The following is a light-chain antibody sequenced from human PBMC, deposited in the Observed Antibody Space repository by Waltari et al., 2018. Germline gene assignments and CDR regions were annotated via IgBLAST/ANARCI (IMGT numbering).Light chain of an antibody. Sequence: LVLTQSPSASASLGASVKLTCTLSSGYSSTVIAWLQQQPGKGPRYLMKVNSDCSHRKWDYIPDRFSSSNSGTACYLTISSLQSEDEADYYCQPGGHGTWVFGGGTKLTVL. CDR3: QPGGHGTWV. V-gene: IGLV4-69*01. CDR1: SGYSSTV. CDR2: VNSDCSH. J-gene: IGLJ3*02.